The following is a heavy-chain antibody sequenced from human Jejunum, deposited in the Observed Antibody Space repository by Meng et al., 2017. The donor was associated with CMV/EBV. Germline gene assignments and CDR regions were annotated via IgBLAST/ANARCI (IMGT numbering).Heavy chain of an antibody. CDR3: AHSDLFGGVVVPFDS. CDR1: FSLSTSGVG. CDR2: IFWDDDK. J-gene: IGHJ4*02. V-gene: IGHV2-5*02. Sequence: FSLSTSGVGVGLIRQPPGKALEWLVLIFWDDDKRYSPSLKSRLTITKDASKNQVVLTLTNVDPADTATYFCAHSDLFGGVVVPFDSWGQGTLVTVSS. D-gene: IGHD3-16*02.